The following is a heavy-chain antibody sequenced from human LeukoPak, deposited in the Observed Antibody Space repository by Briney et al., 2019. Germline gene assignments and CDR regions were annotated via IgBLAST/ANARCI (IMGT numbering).Heavy chain of an antibody. Sequence: ASVKVSCKASGGTFSSYAISWVRQAPGQGLEWMGGIIPIFGTANYAQKFQGRVTITTDESTSTAYMELSSLRSEDTAVYYCARDRRRYCGGDCWGQGTMVTVSS. CDR2: IIPIFGTA. CDR3: ARDRRRYCGGDC. CDR1: GGTFSSYA. D-gene: IGHD2-21*01. J-gene: IGHJ4*02. V-gene: IGHV1-69*05.